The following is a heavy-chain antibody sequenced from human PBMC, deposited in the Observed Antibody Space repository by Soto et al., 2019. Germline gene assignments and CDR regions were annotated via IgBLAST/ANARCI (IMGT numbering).Heavy chain of an antibody. D-gene: IGHD1-26*01. CDR2: IWYDGSNK. CDR1: GFTFSSYG. Sequence: QVQLVESGGGVVQPGRSLRLSCAASGFTFSSYGMHWVRQAPGKGLEWVAVIWYDGSNKYYADSVKGRFTISRDNSKNTLYLQMNSLRAEDTAVYYCARVIRFWQVGYYGMDVWGQGTTVTVSS. J-gene: IGHJ6*02. V-gene: IGHV3-33*01. CDR3: ARVIRFWQVGYYGMDV.